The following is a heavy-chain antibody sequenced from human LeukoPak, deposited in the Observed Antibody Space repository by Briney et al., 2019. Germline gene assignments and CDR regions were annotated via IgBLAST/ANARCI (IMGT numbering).Heavy chain of an antibody. D-gene: IGHD3-22*01. CDR1: GGTFSSYA. J-gene: IGHJ4*02. Sequence: SSVKVSCKASGGTFSSYAISWVRQAPGQGLEWMGGIIPIFGTANYAQKFQGRVTITADKSTSTAYMELSSLRSEDTAVYYCARADSSGYDLRGSPMGYWGQGTLVTVSS. CDR2: IIPIFGTA. CDR3: ARADSSGYDLRGSPMGY. V-gene: IGHV1-69*06.